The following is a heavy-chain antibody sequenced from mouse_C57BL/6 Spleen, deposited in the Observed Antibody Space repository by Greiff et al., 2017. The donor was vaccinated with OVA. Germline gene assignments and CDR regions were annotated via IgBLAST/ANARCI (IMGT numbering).Heavy chain of an antibody. CDR1: GYTFTSYW. V-gene: IGHV1-59*01. CDR2: IDPSDSYT. Sequence: VQLQQPGAELVRPGTSVKLSCKASGYTFTSYWMHWVKQRPGQGLEWIGVIDPSDSYTNYNQKFKGKATLTVDTSSSTAYMQLSSLTSEDSAVYYCARRYNNPYYAMDYWGQGTSVTVSS. D-gene: IGHD2-5*01. J-gene: IGHJ4*01. CDR3: ARRYNNPYYAMDY.